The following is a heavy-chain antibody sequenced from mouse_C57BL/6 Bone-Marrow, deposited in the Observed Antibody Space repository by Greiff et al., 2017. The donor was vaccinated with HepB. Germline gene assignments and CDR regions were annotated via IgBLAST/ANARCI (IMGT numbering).Heavy chain of an antibody. CDR1: GYTFTDYE. J-gene: IGHJ4*01. CDR2: IDPETGGT. CDR3: TRYYDYDEGDYYAMDY. D-gene: IGHD2-4*01. Sequence: VQLQESGAELVRPGASVTLSCKASGYTFTDYEMHWVKQTPVHGLEWIGAIDPETGGTAYNQKFKGKAILTADKSSSTAYMELRSLTSEDSAVYYCTRYYDYDEGDYYAMDYWGQGTSVTVSS. V-gene: IGHV1-15*01.